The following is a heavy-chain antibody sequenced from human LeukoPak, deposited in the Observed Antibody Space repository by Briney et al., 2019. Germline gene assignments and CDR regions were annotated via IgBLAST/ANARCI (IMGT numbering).Heavy chain of an antibody. CDR3: XKDXRQWLPSYYFDY. Sequence: PGGSLRLSCAASGFTFSSYAMSWVRQAPGKGLEWVSAISGSGGSTYYADSVKGRFTISRDNSKNTLYLQMNSLRAEDTAVYYCXKDXRQWLPSYYFDYWGQGTLVTVSS. J-gene: IGHJ4*02. V-gene: IGHV3-23*01. D-gene: IGHD6-19*01. CDR1: GFTFSSYA. CDR2: ISGSGGST.